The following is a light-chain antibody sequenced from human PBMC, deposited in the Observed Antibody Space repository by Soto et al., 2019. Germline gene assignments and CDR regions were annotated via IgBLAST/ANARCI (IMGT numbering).Light chain of an antibody. CDR3: CSYAGSSTYV. CDR1: ITDVGSYNL. CDR2: EDS. V-gene: IGLV2-23*01. Sequence: SARTQPPSVSGSPGQAVAISCTGTITDVGSYNLVSWYQQHPGKAPKLMISEDSKRPSGVSPRFSGSKSGITASLTISGLRAEDEADYYCCSYAGSSTYVFGTGPKVTVL. J-gene: IGLJ1*01.